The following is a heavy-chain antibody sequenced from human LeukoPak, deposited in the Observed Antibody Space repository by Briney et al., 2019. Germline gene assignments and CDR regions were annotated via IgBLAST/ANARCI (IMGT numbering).Heavy chain of an antibody. CDR2: IKQDGSEK. Sequence: GGSLRLSCAASVFTFSSYWMSWVRQAPGKGLEWVANIKQDGSEKVYVDSVKGRFAISRDNAKNSLFLQMDALRAEDTAVYYCARDPYSSTWSYGMDVWGQGTTVSVSS. CDR3: ARDPYSSTWSYGMDV. V-gene: IGHV3-7*05. CDR1: VFTFSSYW. D-gene: IGHD6-6*01. J-gene: IGHJ6*02.